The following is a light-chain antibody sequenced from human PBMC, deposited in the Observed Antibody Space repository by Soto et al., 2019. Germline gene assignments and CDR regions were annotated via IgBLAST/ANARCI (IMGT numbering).Light chain of an antibody. J-gene: IGLJ3*02. CDR3: SSYSDINTLV. CDR1: TSDVGNYNY. V-gene: IGLV2-14*01. Sequence: QSALTQPASVSGSPGQSITVSCTGTTSDVGNYNYVSWYQQYPGKTPQLIIYEVSHRPIGVSDRFSGSKSGNTASLTISGLQAADECDYYCSSYSDINTLVFGGGTQLTVL. CDR2: EVS.